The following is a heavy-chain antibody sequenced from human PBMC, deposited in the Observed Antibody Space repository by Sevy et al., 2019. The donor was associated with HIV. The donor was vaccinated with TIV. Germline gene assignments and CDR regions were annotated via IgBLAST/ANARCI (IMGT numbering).Heavy chain of an antibody. Sequence: GSLRLSCTASGFTFSSYAMNWVRQAPGKGLEWVSTIFRSGDVTYYADSVKGRFTISRDNPRNTLYLQMNSLRADDTAVYYCAGARYDSSGSFDAFDVWGQGTMVTVSS. V-gene: IGHV3-23*01. CDR3: AGARYDSSGSFDAFDV. D-gene: IGHD3-22*01. CDR1: GFTFSSYA. J-gene: IGHJ3*01. CDR2: IFRSGDVT.